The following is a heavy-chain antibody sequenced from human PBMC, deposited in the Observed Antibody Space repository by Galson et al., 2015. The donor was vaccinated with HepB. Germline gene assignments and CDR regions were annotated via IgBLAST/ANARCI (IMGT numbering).Heavy chain of an antibody. Sequence: SVKVSCKVSGYTLTELSMHWVRQAPGQGLEWMGGITPIFGIANYAQKFQGRVTITADESTSTAYMELSSLRSEDTAVYYCARDLYYYDSSGSIGAFDIWGQGTMVTVSS. CDR1: GYTLTELS. J-gene: IGHJ3*02. V-gene: IGHV1-69*13. CDR2: ITPIFGIA. D-gene: IGHD3-22*01. CDR3: ARDLYYYDSSGSIGAFDI.